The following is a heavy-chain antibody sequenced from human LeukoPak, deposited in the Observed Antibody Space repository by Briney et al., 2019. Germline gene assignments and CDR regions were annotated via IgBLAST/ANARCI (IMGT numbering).Heavy chain of an antibody. J-gene: IGHJ4*02. V-gene: IGHV1-2*02. CDR1: GYTLTGYY. CDR2: INPNSGGT. D-gene: IGHD3-22*01. Sequence: GASVKVSCKASGYTLTGYYMHWVRQAPGQGLEWMGWINPNSGGTNYAQKFQGRVTMTRDTPISTAYMELSRLRSDDTAVYYCARVRSNNHYYHSPIFDYWGQGTLVTVSS. CDR3: ARVRSNNHYYHSPIFDY.